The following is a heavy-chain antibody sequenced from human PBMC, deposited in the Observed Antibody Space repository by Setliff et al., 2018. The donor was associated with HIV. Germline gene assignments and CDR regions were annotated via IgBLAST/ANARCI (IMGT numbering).Heavy chain of an antibody. Sequence: GGSLRLSCVTSGFIFGNYEMNWVRQAPGKGLEWLSYISSSGTTIYYADSVKGRFTISRDDAKNSLYLQMNSLRGEDTAVYYCVREAWSGPIMMGFDPWGQGTLVTVS. D-gene: IGHD3-3*01. CDR1: GFIFGNYE. CDR3: VREAWSGPIMMGFDP. CDR2: ISSSGTTI. V-gene: IGHV3-48*03. J-gene: IGHJ5*02.